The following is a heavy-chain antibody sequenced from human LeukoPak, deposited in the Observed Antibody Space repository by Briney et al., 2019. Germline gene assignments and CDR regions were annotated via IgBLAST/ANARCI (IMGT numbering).Heavy chain of an antibody. Sequence: SETLSLTCAVYGGSFSGYYWSWIRQPPGKGLEWIGEINHSGSTNYNPSLKSRVTMSVDTSKNQFSLKLSSVAAADTAVYYCARGGLGWALDYWGQGTLVTVSS. D-gene: IGHD1-26*01. CDR3: ARGGLGWALDY. V-gene: IGHV4-34*01. CDR1: GGSFSGYY. J-gene: IGHJ4*02. CDR2: INHSGST.